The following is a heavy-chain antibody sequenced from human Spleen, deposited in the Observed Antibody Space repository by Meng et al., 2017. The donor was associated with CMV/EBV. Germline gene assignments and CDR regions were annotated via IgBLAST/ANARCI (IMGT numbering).Heavy chain of an antibody. CDR2: IRYSGST. CDR1: GGSISSNSYY. J-gene: IGHJ4*02. CDR3: ARHLIDILFPPPGLDF. Sequence: SETLSLTCTVSGGSISSNSYYWGWIRQPPGKGLEWIGSIRYSGSTYYNPSLKSRVTISVDTSQRQFSLRLSSVTAADTAVYYCARHLIDILFPPPGLDFWGQGTLVTVSS. D-gene: IGHD3-9*01. V-gene: IGHV4-39*01.